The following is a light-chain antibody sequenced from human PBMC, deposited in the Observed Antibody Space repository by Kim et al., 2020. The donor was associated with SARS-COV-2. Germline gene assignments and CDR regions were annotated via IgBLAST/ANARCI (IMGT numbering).Light chain of an antibody. CDR1: ALPKQY. Sequence: SYELTQPPSVSVSPGQTARITCSGDALPKQYAYWYQQKPGQAPVLVIYKDSERPSGIPARFSGSSPGTTVTLTIRGVQAEDETAYYCQSADSSGTRGFGG. J-gene: IGLJ3*02. CDR3: QSADSSGTRG. V-gene: IGLV3-25*03. CDR2: KDS.